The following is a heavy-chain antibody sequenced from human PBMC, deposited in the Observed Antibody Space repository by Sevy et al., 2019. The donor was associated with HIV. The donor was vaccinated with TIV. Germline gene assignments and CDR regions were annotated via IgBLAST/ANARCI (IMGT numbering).Heavy chain of an antibody. CDR2: VKTNTDGGTA. CDR3: TTEWGYSPSGYFDY. Sequence: GGSLRLSCAASGFIFSKAWMNWVRQAPGKGLEWVGRVKTNTDGGTADYAAPVKGRFTISRDDLKDTLYLHMNSLKTEDTAIYYCTTEWGYSPSGYFDYWGQGTLVTVSS. CDR1: GFIFSKAW. J-gene: IGHJ4*02. D-gene: IGHD5-12*01. V-gene: IGHV3-15*07.